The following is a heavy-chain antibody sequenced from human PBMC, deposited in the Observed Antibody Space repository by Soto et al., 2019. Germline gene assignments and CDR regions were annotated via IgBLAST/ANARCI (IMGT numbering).Heavy chain of an antibody. D-gene: IGHD6-19*01. J-gene: IGHJ4*02. V-gene: IGHV3-21*01. CDR1: GFPFSSYS. CDR2: ISSSSSYI. CDR3: ARDLSSGWYRGFDY. Sequence: EVQLVESGGGLVKPGGPLSLSCEPSGFPFSSYSMTWFPKVPGKGLGWVSSISSSSSYIYYADSVKGRFTISRDNAKNSLYLQMNSLRAEDTAVYYCARDLSSGWYRGFDYWGQGTLVTVSS.